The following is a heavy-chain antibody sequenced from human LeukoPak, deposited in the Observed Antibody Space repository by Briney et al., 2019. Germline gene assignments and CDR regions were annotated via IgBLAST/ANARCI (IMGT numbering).Heavy chain of an antibody. CDR1: GYTFTGYY. J-gene: IGHJ5*02. Sequence: GASVKVSCKASGYTFTGYYMHWVRQAPGQGLEWMGWINPNSGGTNYAQKFQGRVTMTRDTSISTAYMELSRMRSDDTAVYYCARDTDYVPLYNWFDPWGQGTLVTVSS. V-gene: IGHV1-2*02. D-gene: IGHD4-17*01. CDR2: INPNSGGT. CDR3: ARDTDYVPLYNWFDP.